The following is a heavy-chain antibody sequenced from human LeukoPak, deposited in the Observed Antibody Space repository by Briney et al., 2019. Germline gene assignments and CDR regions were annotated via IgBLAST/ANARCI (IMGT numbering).Heavy chain of an antibody. CDR1: GYTFTKYG. CDR3: ARDQRSYGSGGDWFDP. Sequence: GASVKVSCKASGYTFTKYGITWVRQAPGQGLEWMGWISTYNGNTNYAQKLQGRVTMTTDTSTSTAYMELRSLISDDAAVYYCARDQRSYGSGGDWFDPWGQGTLVTVSS. CDR2: ISTYNGNT. J-gene: IGHJ5*02. D-gene: IGHD3-10*01. V-gene: IGHV1-18*01.